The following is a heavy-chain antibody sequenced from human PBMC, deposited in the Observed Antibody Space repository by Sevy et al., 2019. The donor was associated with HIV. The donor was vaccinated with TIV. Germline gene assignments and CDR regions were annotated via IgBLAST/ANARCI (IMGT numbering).Heavy chain of an antibody. Sequence: SETLSLTCTVSGGSISSSSYYWGWIRQPPGKGLEWIGSIYYSGSTYYNPSLKRRVTISVDTSKNQFSLKLSSVTAADTAVYYCARPYTMYYYDSSGQLDAFDIWGQGTMVTASS. CDR3: ARPYTMYYYDSSGQLDAFDI. V-gene: IGHV4-39*01. D-gene: IGHD3-22*01. CDR2: IYYSGST. CDR1: GGSISSSSYY. J-gene: IGHJ3*02.